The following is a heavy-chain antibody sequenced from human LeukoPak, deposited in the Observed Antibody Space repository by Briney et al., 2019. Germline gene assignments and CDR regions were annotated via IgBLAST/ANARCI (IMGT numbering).Heavy chain of an antibody. V-gene: IGHV4-59*01. CDR1: GTAISSYY. J-gene: IGHJ4*02. Sequence: SSETLSLTCTVSGTAISSYYWSWIRQPPGKGLEWIGYIYYRGSTNYNPSLKSQVTISVDTSKNQFSLKLSSVTAADTAVYYCASGPYPAAGTDHQFDSWGQGTLVTVSS. CDR3: ASGPYPAAGTDHQFDS. D-gene: IGHD6-13*01. CDR2: IYYRGST.